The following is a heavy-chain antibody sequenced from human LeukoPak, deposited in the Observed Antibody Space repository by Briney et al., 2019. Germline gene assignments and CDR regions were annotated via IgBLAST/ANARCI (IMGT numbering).Heavy chain of an antibody. V-gene: IGHV3-66*01. CDR1: GFTVSSNY. CDR3: VKDRSGGSGTLFPTFDY. D-gene: IGHD3-10*01. CDR2: IYSGGST. Sequence: GGSLRLSCAASGFTVSSNYMSWVRQAPGKGLEWVSVIYSGGSTYYADSVKGRFTISRDNSKNTLYLQMSSLRAEDTAIYYCVKDRSGGSGTLFPTFDYWGQGTLVTVSS. J-gene: IGHJ4*02.